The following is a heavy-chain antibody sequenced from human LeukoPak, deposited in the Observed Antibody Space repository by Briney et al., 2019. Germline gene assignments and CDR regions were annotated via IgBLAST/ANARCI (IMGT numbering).Heavy chain of an antibody. CDR1: GGSISPYY. J-gene: IGHJ6*02. CDR2: IDPSGSA. D-gene: IGHD3-9*01. V-gene: IGHV4-59*01. CDR3: ARDHWLFSSKTWYYYGMNV. Sequence: SETLSLTCVISGGSISPYYWSWIRQSPGKGLEWIGYIDPSGSASYNPSLKSRVTIFVDTSKNLFSLILTSVSASDTAIYYCARDHWLFSSKTWYYYGMNVWGQGTTVTVSS.